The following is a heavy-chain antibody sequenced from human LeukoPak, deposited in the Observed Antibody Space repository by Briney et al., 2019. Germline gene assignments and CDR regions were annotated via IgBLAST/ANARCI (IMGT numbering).Heavy chain of an antibody. CDR2: VWYDGINK. CDR1: GFTFSSYG. CDR3: AKDRRVVPAAIGYYYYGMDV. Sequence: GGSLRLSCAASGFTFSSYGMHWVRQAPGKGLEWVAVVWYDGINKYYADSVKGRFTISRDNSKNTLYLQMNSLRAEDTAVYYCAKDRRVVPAAIGYYYYGMDVWGQGTTVTVSS. J-gene: IGHJ6*02. D-gene: IGHD2-2*01. V-gene: IGHV3-30*02.